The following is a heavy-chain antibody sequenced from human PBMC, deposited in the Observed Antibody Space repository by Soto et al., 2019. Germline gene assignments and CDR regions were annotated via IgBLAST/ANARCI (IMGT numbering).Heavy chain of an antibody. Sequence: QVQLVESGGGVVQPGRSLRLSCAASGFTFSSYGMHWVRQAPGKGLEWVAVISYDGSNKYYADSVKGRFTISRDNSKNTLYLQMNSLRAEDTAVYYCALAYDYTAAAGDYWGQGTLVTVSS. CDR3: ALAYDYTAAAGDY. V-gene: IGHV3-30*03. J-gene: IGHJ4*02. CDR1: GFTFSSYG. CDR2: ISYDGSNK. D-gene: IGHD6-13*01.